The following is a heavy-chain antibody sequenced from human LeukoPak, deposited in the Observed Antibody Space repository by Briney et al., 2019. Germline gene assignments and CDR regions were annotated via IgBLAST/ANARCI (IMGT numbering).Heavy chain of an antibody. CDR2: ISYDGSNK. D-gene: IGHD5-24*01. V-gene: IGHV3-30*03. J-gene: IGHJ4*02. CDR1: GFTFSSYG. CDR3: VRDGDDFNFDY. Sequence: PGGSLRLSCAASGFTFSSYGMHWVRQAPGKGLEWVAVISYDGSNKYYADSVKGRFTISRDNAKNTLYLQMSSLRAEDTAVYFCVRDGDDFNFDYWGQGSLVTVSS.